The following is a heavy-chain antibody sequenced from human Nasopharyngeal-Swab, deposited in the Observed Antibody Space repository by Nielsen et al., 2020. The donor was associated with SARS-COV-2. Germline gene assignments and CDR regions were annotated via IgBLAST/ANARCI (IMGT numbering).Heavy chain of an antibody. CDR3: AREVPYSGHDDAFDI. D-gene: IGHD5-12*01. CDR2: ISTTTATI. Sequence: VRQAPGKGLEWISYISTTTATIYYADSVKGRFTISRDNAKNSLYLQMNSLSAEDTAVYYCAREVPYSGHDDAFDIWGQGTMVTVSS. V-gene: IGHV3-48*03. J-gene: IGHJ3*02.